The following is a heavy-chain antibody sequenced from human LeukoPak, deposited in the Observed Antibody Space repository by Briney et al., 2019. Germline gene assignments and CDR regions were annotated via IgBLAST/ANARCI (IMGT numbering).Heavy chain of an antibody. J-gene: IGHJ5*01. CDR1: GYTFSGYW. CDR3: ARDTTLGRTDS. V-gene: IGHV3-74*03. D-gene: IGHD1-1*01. CDR2: INPDGRIT. Sequence: GGSLRLSCAASGYTFSGYWMHWVRQAPGKGLMWVSRINPDGRITSYADSVKGRFSISRDNAKNTLSLQMDSLRVEDTGVYYCARDTTLGRTDSWGQGTLVTVSS.